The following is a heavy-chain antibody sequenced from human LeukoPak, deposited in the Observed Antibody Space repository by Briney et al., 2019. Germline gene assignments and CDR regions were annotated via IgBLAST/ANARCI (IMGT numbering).Heavy chain of an antibody. Sequence: PSETLSLTCAVSGGSISSGGYYWSWIRQPPGKGLEWIGYIYYSGSTNYKPSLKSRVTISVDTSKNQFSLKLSSVTAADTAVHYCARGGYYGSGNDFRFDPWGQGTLVTVSS. J-gene: IGHJ5*02. D-gene: IGHD3-10*01. CDR2: IYYSGST. CDR1: GGSISSGGYY. V-gene: IGHV4-61*08. CDR3: ARGGYYGSGNDFRFDP.